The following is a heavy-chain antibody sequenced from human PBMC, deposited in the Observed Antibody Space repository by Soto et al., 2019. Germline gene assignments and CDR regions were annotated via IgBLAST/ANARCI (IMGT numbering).Heavy chain of an antibody. CDR1: GGSISSGGYS. CDR2: IYHSGST. V-gene: IGHV4-30-2*01. CDR3: ARGPYARYYDILTGYISRAYYFDY. Sequence: SETLSLTCAVSGGSISSGGYSWSWIRQPPGKGLEWIGYIYHSGSTYYNPSLKSRVTISVDRSKNQFSLKLSSVTAADTAVYYCARGPYARYYDILTGYISRAYYFDYWGQGTLVTVSS. D-gene: IGHD3-9*01. J-gene: IGHJ4*02.